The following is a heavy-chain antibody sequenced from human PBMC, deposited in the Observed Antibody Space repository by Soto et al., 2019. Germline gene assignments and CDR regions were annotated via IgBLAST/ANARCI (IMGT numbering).Heavy chain of an antibody. Sequence: GASVKVSCKASGGTFSSYAISWVRQAPGQWLEWMGGIIPIFGTANYAQKFQGRVTITADKSTSTAYMELSSLRSEDTAVYYCARDSAYYYDSSGYYRFDYWGQGTLVTVSS. J-gene: IGHJ4*02. V-gene: IGHV1-69*06. CDR1: GGTFSSYA. CDR2: IIPIFGTA. D-gene: IGHD3-22*01. CDR3: ARDSAYYYDSSGYYRFDY.